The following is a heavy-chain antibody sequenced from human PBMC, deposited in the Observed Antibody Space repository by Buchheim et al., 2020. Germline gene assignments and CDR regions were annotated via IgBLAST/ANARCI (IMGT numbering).Heavy chain of an antibody. J-gene: IGHJ6*02. CDR1: GFTFMSYG. CDR3: ARDRFADHVWGTYRYMDV. Sequence: QVQLVESGGGVVQPGKSLRLSCAASGFTFMSYGMHWVRQAPGKGLEWVAVISYDGSEKYYADSVRGRFTISRDNSKKTLYLQMNSLRAEDTAVYYCARDRFADHVWGTYRYMDVWGQGTT. V-gene: IGHV3-30*03. D-gene: IGHD3-16*02. CDR2: ISYDGSEK.